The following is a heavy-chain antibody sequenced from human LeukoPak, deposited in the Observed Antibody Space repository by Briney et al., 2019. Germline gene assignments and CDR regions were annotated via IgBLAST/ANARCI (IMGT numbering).Heavy chain of an antibody. D-gene: IGHD3-10*01. CDR2: IYYSGST. CDR1: GGSISSGGYS. CDR3: ARGLGSRYYFNS. Sequence: PSETLSLTCAVSGGSISSGGYSWSWIRQPPGKGLEWIGYIYYSGSTYYNPSLKSRVTISVDRSKNQFSLKLSSVTAADTAVYYCARGLGSRYYFNSWGQGTLVTVSS. V-gene: IGHV4-30-2*01. J-gene: IGHJ4*02.